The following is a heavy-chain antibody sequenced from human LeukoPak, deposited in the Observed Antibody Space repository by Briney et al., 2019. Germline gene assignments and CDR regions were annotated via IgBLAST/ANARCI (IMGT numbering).Heavy chain of an antibody. V-gene: IGHV5-51*01. Sequence: GESLKISCNGSGYXFTNYWIGWVRQMPGKGLEWMGIIYPGDSDTRYSPSFQGQVTISADKSIKTAYLQWSSLKASDTAIYYCARRFCSSTSCFMWDYWGQGTLVTVSS. CDR3: ARRFCSSTSCFMWDY. J-gene: IGHJ4*02. CDR2: IYPGDSDT. CDR1: GYXFTNYW. D-gene: IGHD2-2*01.